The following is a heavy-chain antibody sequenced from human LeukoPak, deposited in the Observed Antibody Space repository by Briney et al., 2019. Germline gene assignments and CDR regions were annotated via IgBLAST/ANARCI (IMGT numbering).Heavy chain of an antibody. CDR3: ARVIVAGALM. CDR2: ISAYSGNT. J-gene: IGHJ4*02. Sequence: ASVKVSCKASGYTFSNFGITWVRQAPGQGLEWMGWISAYSGNTNYAQKLHGRVTMTTDTSTSTAYMELRSLSSDDTAVYYCARVIVAGALMWGQGTLVTVSS. V-gene: IGHV1-18*04. D-gene: IGHD3-22*01. CDR1: GYTFSNFG.